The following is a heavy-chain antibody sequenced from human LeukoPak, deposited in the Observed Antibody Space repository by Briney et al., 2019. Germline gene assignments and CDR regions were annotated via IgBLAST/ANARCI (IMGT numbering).Heavy chain of an antibody. Sequence: GGSLRLSCAASGFTFSSYGMHRVRQAPGKGLEWVAVIWYDGRNKYYADSVKGRFTISRDNSKNTLYLQMNSLRAEDTAVYYCARVRGSVGLTASYIDYWGQGTLVTVSS. V-gene: IGHV3-33*01. CDR2: IWYDGRNK. D-gene: IGHD3-10*01. CDR1: GFTFSSYG. J-gene: IGHJ4*02. CDR3: ARVRGSVGLTASYIDY.